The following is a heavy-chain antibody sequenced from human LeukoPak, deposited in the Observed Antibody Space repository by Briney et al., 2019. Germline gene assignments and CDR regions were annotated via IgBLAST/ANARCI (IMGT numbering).Heavy chain of an antibody. Sequence: ASVKVSFKASGYTFTSYEINWVRQATGQGLEWMGWMNPNSGNTGYAQKFQGRVTMTRHTSISTAYMELSSLRSGDTAVYYCARGGSYYSDYFDYWGQGTLVTVSS. CDR3: ARGGSYYSDYFDY. D-gene: IGHD1-26*01. V-gene: IGHV1-8*01. J-gene: IGHJ4*02. CDR1: GYTFTSYE. CDR2: MNPNSGNT.